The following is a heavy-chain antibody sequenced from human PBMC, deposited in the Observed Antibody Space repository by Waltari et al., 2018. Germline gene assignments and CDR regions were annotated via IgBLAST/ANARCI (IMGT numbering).Heavy chain of an antibody. CDR2: IYPADSDT. CDR1: GYNFTNYW. D-gene: IGHD3-3*01. Sequence: EVQLVQSGAEVKKPGESLKISCKGSGYNFTNYWIGWVRQMPGKGLEWMGVIYPADSDTKYSPSFQGQVTISADKSITTAYLQWSSLTASDTAMYYCVRSPRRRFWSGYYRYFDYWGQGTLVTVSS. CDR3: VRSPRRRFWSGYYRYFDY. J-gene: IGHJ4*02. V-gene: IGHV5-51*01.